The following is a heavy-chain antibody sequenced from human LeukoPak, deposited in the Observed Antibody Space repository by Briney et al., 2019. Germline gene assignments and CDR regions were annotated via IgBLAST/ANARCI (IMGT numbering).Heavy chain of an antibody. J-gene: IGHJ4*02. CDR1: EVTFNTYD. CDR3: ATGRTRDTNYPFVY. V-gene: IGHV3-13*01. CDR2: IATSGTT. Sequence: GGSLRLSCAVSEVTFNTYDMPWVRQATGKGLEWVSAIATSGTTYYSASVRSRFTISREHAKKSLDLQMNSLGVGDTAVYYCATGRTRDTNYPFVYWGQGTLVTVSS. D-gene: IGHD5-24*01.